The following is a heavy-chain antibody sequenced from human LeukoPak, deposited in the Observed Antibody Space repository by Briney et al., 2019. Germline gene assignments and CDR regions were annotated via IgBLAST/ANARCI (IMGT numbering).Heavy chain of an antibody. V-gene: IGHV3-9*01. D-gene: IGHD2-2*02. CDR3: ARVPYCSSTSCYIDDY. CDR2: ISWNSGSI. Sequence: GGSLRLSCAASGFTFDDYAMHWVRQAPGKGLEWVSGISWNSGSIGYADSVKGRFTISRDNAKNSLYLQMNSLRAEDTAVYYCARVPYCSSTSCYIDDYWGQGTLVTVSS. CDR1: GFTFDDYA. J-gene: IGHJ4*02.